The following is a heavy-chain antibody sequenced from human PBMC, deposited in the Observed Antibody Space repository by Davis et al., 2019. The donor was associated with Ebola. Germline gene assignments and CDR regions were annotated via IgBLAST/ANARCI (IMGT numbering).Heavy chain of an antibody. J-gene: IGHJ6*02. CDR3: ARTTRRYYYYGMDV. CDR2: INTDGTTT. D-gene: IGHD4-11*01. CDR1: GFTFSNYW. V-gene: IGHV3-74*03. Sequence: PGGSLRLSCAASGFTFSNYWMHWVRLAPGKGPVWVSRINTDGTTTTYADSVKGRFTISRDNAKNSLYLQMNSLRAEDTAVYYCARTTRRYYYYGMDVWGQGTTVTVSS.